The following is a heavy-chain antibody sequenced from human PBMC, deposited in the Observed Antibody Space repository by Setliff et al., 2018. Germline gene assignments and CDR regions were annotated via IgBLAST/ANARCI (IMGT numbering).Heavy chain of an antibody. CDR2: IRSKSDSYAT. CDR3: AAAPAGSDVFDM. J-gene: IGHJ3*02. CDR1: GFTFSGYS. D-gene: IGHD6-13*01. V-gene: IGHV3-73*01. Sequence: GGSLRLSCEASGFTFSGYSMNWVRQAPGKGLEWVGRIRSKSDSYATIYAASVRGRFTISRDDSKNTAYLQMNSLKTEDTAVYYCAAAPAGSDVFDMWGQGTMVTVSS.